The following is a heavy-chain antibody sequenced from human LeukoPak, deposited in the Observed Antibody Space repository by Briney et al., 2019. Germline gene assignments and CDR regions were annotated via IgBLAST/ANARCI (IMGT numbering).Heavy chain of an antibody. J-gene: IGHJ4*02. Sequence: SETLSLTCTVSGGSISSYYWSWIRQPAGKGLGWIGRIYTSGSTNYNPSLKSRVTMSVDTSKNQFSLKLSSVTAADTAVYYCARSATYYYDSSGYYTVDHFDYWGQGTLVTVSS. D-gene: IGHD3-22*01. CDR2: IYTSGST. CDR1: GGSISSYY. CDR3: ARSATYYYDSSGYYTVDHFDY. V-gene: IGHV4-4*07.